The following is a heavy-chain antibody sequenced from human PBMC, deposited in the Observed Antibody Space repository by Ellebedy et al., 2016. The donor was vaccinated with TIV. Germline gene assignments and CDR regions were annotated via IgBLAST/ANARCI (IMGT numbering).Heavy chain of an antibody. J-gene: IGHJ4*02. D-gene: IGHD3-22*01. CDR1: GGSISSPDHY. CDR2: IYYTGTT. CDR3: GRYLRDRNGFYLDY. V-gene: IGHV4-30-4*01. Sequence: SETLSLTCTVSGGSISSPDHYWAWIREPPGKGLEWIGYIYYTGTTDYKTSLKSRATISLDTSTNQFSLRLRSVTAADSAVYYCGRYLRDRNGFYLDYWGQGTLVTVSS.